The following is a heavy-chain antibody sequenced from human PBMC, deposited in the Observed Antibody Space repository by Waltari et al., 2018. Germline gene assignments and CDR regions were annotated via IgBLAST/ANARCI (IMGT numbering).Heavy chain of an antibody. Sequence: EVQLVEYGGGLVKAGGSLRLSCVASGFRSMAHTMTWVRHTPEKGLEWFSSIGSSSTYTYYADSVKGRFTISRDNAANSLHLEMNALRPEDTAVYYCASHLEDFYYYMDVWGKGTTVTVSS. CDR2: IGSSSTYT. J-gene: IGHJ6*03. V-gene: IGHV3-21*06. CDR3: ASHLEDFYYYMDV. CDR1: GFRSMAHT.